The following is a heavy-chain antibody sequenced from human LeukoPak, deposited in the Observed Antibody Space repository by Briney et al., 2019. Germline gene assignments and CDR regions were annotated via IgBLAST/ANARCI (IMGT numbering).Heavy chain of an antibody. CDR2: INPNSGGT. CDR3: ATEVTD. Sequence: GASVKVSCKASGYTFSGYYMHWVRQAPGQGLEWMAWINPNSGGTKYAQKFQGRVTMTRDTSISTAYMGLSRLRSDDTAVYYCATEVTDWGQGTLVTVSS. D-gene: IGHD5-18*01. CDR1: GYTFSGYY. J-gene: IGHJ4*02. V-gene: IGHV1-2*02.